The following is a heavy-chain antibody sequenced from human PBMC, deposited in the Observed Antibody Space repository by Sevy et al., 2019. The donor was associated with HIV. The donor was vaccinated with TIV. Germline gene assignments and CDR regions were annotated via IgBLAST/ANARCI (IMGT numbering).Heavy chain of an antibody. CDR1: GGSISSGGYY. Sequence: SETLSLTCTVSGGSISSGGYYWSWIRQHPGEGLEWIGYIYYSGSTYYNPSLKSGATISVDTFKNQFSLKLSSVTAADTAVYYCARAVTMIEVVTGWFDPWGQGTLVTVSS. D-gene: IGHD3-22*01. CDR2: IYYSGST. CDR3: ARAVTMIEVVTGWFDP. V-gene: IGHV4-31*03. J-gene: IGHJ5*02.